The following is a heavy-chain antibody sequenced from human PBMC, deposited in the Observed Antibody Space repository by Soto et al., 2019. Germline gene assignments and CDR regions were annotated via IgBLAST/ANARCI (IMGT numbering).Heavy chain of an antibody. J-gene: IGHJ4*02. Sequence: QVQLMQSGAEVKKPGASVKVSCKASGDTFTDYYIHWVRQAPGQVLEWMGTVNPSGGHTTYAQHFLGRVTMTRDTSTSTLYMELTSLTSNNTAIYYCARGGHVVVVTAALDYWGQGTRVTGCS. CDR2: VNPSGGHT. CDR1: GDTFTDYY. D-gene: IGHD2-21*02. CDR3: ARGGHVVVVTAALDY. V-gene: IGHV1-46*01.